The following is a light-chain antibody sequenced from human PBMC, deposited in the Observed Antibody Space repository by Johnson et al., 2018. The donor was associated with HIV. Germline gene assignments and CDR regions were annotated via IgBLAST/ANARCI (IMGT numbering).Light chain of an antibody. J-gene: IGLJ1*01. V-gene: IGLV1-51*02. CDR3: GTWDSSLSAYV. CDR1: SSNIGNNY. Sequence: TQPPSVSAAPGQKVTISCSGSSSNIGNNYVSWYQHLPGTAPKLLIYENNKRPSGLPDRFSGSKSGPSATLGITGLQTGDEADYYCGTWDSSLSAYVFGTGTKVTVL. CDR2: ENN.